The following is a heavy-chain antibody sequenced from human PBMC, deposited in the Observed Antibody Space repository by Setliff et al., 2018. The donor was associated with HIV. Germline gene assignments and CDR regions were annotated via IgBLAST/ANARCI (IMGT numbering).Heavy chain of an antibody. Sequence: SETLSLTCAVSGYSISSGYYWGWIRQPPGKGLEWIGSIYHSESTYYNPSLKSRVTISVDTSKNQFSLKLSSVTAADTAVYYCASAGSGTRAPPRYWGQGTLVTVSS. V-gene: IGHV4-38-2*01. D-gene: IGHD1-1*01. CDR1: GYSISSGYY. CDR2: IYHSEST. J-gene: IGHJ4*02. CDR3: ASAGSGTRAPPRY.